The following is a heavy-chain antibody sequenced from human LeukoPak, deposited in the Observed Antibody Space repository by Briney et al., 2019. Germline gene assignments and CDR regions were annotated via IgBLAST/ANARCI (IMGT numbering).Heavy chain of an antibody. CDR2: AGWAGGTT. J-gene: IGHJ4*02. D-gene: IGHD3-10*02. Sequence: GGSLRLSCATSGFNFDRYTIHWVRQAPGKGLEWVPLAGWAGGTTFYSDSVRGRFTISRDSGRKSVYLQMNSLTTDDTAFYFCAKELDTMFFDYWGQGALVTVSS. CDR1: GFNFDRYT. CDR3: AKELDTMFFDY. V-gene: IGHV3-43*01.